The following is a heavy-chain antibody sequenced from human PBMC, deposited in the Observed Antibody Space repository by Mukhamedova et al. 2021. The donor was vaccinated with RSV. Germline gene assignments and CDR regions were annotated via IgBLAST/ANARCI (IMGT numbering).Heavy chain of an antibody. D-gene: IGHD5-12*01. CDR2: IKTNIDGGAI. J-gene: IGHJ4*01. CDR3: TTDWLRGIMSQAVDY. V-gene: IGHV3-15*01. CDR1: FLSSF. Sequence: FLSSFLLLVRQIPGKGLAWIGRIKTNIDGGAIEYAAPVKGRFTISRDDSKNTLYLQVNSLKTEDTAVYYCTTDWLRGIMSQAVDYW.